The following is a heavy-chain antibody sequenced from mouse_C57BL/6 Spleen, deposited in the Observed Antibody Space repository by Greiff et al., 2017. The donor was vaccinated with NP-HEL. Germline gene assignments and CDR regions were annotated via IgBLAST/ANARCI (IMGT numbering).Heavy chain of an antibody. D-gene: IGHD1-1*01. V-gene: IGHV1-76*01. Sequence: QVQLKESGAELVRPGASVKLSCKASGYTFTDYYINWVKQRPGQGLEWIARIYPGSGNTYYNEKFKGKATLTAEKSSSTAYMQLSSLTSEDSAVYFCARGDGSFDYWGQGTTLTVSS. CDR2: IYPGSGNT. J-gene: IGHJ2*01. CDR1: GYTFTDYY. CDR3: ARGDGSFDY.